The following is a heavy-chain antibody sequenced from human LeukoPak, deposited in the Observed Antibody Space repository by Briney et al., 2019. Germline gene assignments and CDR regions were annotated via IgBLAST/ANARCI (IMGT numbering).Heavy chain of an antibody. CDR1: GCTFSSYS. V-gene: IGHV3-48*01. CDR3: ARPECSGGSCYSLS. CDR2: ISSSSSTI. Sequence: PGGSLRLSCAASGCTFSSYSMNWVRQAPGKGPEWVSYISSSSSTIYYADSVKGRFTISRDNAKNSLYLQMNSLRAEETAVYYCARPECSGGSCYSLSWGQGTLVTVSS. D-gene: IGHD2-15*01. J-gene: IGHJ4*02.